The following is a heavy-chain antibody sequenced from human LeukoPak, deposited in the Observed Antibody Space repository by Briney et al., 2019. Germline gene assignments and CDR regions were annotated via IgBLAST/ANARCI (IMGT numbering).Heavy chain of an antibody. CDR1: GGSFSGYY. D-gene: IGHD2-2*01. CDR2: IYYSGST. CDR3: ARQEGSTRYYYYGMDV. V-gene: IGHV4-59*08. J-gene: IGHJ6*02. Sequence: PSETLSLTCAVYGGSFSGYYWSWIRQPPGKGLEWIGYIYYSGSTNYNPSLKSRVTISVDTSKNQFSLKLSSVTAADTAVYYCARQEGSTRYYYYGMDVWGQGTTVTVSS.